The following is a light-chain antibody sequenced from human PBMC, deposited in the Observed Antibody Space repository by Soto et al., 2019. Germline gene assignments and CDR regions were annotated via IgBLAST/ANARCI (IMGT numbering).Light chain of an antibody. J-gene: IGKJ4*01. CDR1: QDISTS. CDR3: HQSFTILPT. Sequence: DIQMTQSPSSLSASLGDRVTITCRASQDISTSLSWLQQKPGRAPKVVISAASTLQGVVPSRFSGSGSGTDFTLTITGLQHEDFVTYYCHQSFTILPTFGGGTRLEI. V-gene: IGKV1-39*01. CDR2: AAS.